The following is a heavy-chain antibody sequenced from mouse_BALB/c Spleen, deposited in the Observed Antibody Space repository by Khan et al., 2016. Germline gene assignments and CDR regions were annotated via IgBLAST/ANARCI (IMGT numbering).Heavy chain of an antibody. CDR3: ARGDDDRGYYYTIDY. Sequence: EVQLLETGGGLVKPGGSLKLSCAASGFTFSSYAMSWVRQTPEKRLEWVASISTGGDIYYPDSVTGRFTLSRGNARNILYLQMAILRYEDTAMYYCARGDDDRGYYYTIDYWGQGTSVTVSS. J-gene: IGHJ4*01. V-gene: IGHV5-6-5*01. D-gene: IGHD2-12*01. CDR2: ISTGGDI. CDR1: GFTFSSYA.